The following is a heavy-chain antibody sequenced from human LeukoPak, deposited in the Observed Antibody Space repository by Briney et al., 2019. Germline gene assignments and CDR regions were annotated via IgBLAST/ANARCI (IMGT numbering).Heavy chain of an antibody. J-gene: IGHJ4*02. Sequence: SETLSLTCTVPGGSISSSSYYWGWIRQPPGKGLEWIGSIYYSGSTYDNPSLKSRVTISVDTSKNQFSLKLSSVTAADTAVYYCATFAGGNYYDSSGWGQGTLVTVSS. CDR3: ATFAGGNYYDSSG. CDR2: IYYSGST. CDR1: GGSISSSSYY. V-gene: IGHV4-39*01. D-gene: IGHD3-22*01.